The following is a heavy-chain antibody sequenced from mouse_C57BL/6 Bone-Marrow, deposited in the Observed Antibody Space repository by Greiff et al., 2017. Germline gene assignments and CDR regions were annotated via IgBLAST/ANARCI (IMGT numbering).Heavy chain of an antibody. D-gene: IGHD1-1*01. CDR2: INPRNGGT. CDR1: GYTFTSYG. Sequence: QVQLQQPGPELVKPGASVKLSCKASGYTFTSYGMHWVKQRPEQGLEWIGNINPRNGGTNYHAKFKSKVTLTVDKSTSTAYMQLSSLTSEDTAVYYCASGGYGSSHLDYWGQGTTLTVSS. V-gene: IGHV1-53*01. CDR3: ASGGYGSSHLDY. J-gene: IGHJ2*01.